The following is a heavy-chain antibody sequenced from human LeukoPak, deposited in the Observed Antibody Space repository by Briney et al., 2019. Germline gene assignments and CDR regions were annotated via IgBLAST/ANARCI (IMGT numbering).Heavy chain of an antibody. CDR2: INPNSGGT. CDR3: VRKPSQWLVPKPFDY. CDR1: GYTFTGYY. D-gene: IGHD6-19*01. V-gene: IGHV1-2*02. Sequence: ASVKVSCKASGYTFTGYYMHWVRQAPGQGLEWMGWINPNSGGTNYAQKFQGRVTMTRDTSISTAYMELSRLRSDDTAVYYCVRKPSQWLVPKPFDYWGQGTLVTVSS. J-gene: IGHJ4*02.